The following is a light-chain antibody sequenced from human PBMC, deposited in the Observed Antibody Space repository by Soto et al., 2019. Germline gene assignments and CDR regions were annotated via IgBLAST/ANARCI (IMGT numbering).Light chain of an antibody. Sequence: QSVLTQPPSVSGAPGQRVTISCTGSSSNIGAGYDVHWYQQLPGTAHKLLIYGNSNRPSGVPDRFSGSKSGTSASLAITGLQAEDEADYYCQSYDSSLSGCYVFGTGTKVTVL. CDR2: GNS. CDR1: SSNIGAGYD. CDR3: QSYDSSLSGCYV. J-gene: IGLJ1*01. V-gene: IGLV1-40*01.